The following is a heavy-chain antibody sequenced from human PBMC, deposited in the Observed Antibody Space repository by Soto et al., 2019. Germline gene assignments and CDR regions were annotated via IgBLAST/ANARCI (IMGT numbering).Heavy chain of an antibody. J-gene: IGHJ6*02. V-gene: IGHV1-3*01. CDR2: INAGNGNT. Sequence: ASVKVSCKASGYSFTSYAMHWVRQAPGQRLEWMGWINAGNGNTKYPQKFQGRVTITRDTSASTAYMELSSLRSEDTAVYYCARVYCSSTSCYVPYNGMDVWGQWTTVTVSS. CDR1: GYSFTSYA. D-gene: IGHD2-2*01. CDR3: ARVYCSSTSCYVPYNGMDV.